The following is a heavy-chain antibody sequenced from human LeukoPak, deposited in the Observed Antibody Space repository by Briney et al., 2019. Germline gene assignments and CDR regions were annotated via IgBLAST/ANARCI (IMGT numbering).Heavy chain of an antibody. Sequence: ASVKVSCKASGGTFSSYAISWVRQAPGQGLEWTGWISAYNGNTNYAQKLQGRVTMTTDTSTSTAYMELRSLRSDDTAVYYCARVSPYYYGSGSYYIRDGYWGQGTLVTVSS. CDR2: ISAYNGNT. J-gene: IGHJ4*02. D-gene: IGHD3-10*01. V-gene: IGHV1-18*01. CDR3: ARVSPYYYGSGSYYIRDGY. CDR1: GGTFSSYA.